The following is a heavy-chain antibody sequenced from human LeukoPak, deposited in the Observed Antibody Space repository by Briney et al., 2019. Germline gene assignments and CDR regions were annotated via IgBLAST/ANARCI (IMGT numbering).Heavy chain of an antibody. CDR3: ARALVGAATLSY. V-gene: IGHV5-51*01. CDR1: GYSFTTYW. CDR2: IYPGDSDT. J-gene: IGHJ4*02. Sequence: GESLKISCKGSGYSFTTYWIAWVRQMPGKGLEWMGVIYPGDSDTRYSPSFQGQVTLSADKSISTAYLQWSSLKASDAAIYYCARALVGAATLSYWGQGTLVTVSS. D-gene: IGHD1-26*01.